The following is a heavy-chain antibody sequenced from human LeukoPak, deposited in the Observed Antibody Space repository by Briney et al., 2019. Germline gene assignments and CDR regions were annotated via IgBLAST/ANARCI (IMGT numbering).Heavy chain of an antibody. V-gene: IGHV4-61*01. CDR3: ARVPSSGWYGAFDI. D-gene: IGHD6-19*01. CDR2: IYYSGST. Sequence: PSETLSLTCTVSGGSVSSGSYYWSWIRQPPGKGLEWIGYIYYSGSTNYNPSLKRRVTISVDTSKNQFSLKLSSVTAADTAVYYCARVPSSGWYGAFDIWGQGTMVNVSS. CDR1: GGSVSSGSYY. J-gene: IGHJ3*02.